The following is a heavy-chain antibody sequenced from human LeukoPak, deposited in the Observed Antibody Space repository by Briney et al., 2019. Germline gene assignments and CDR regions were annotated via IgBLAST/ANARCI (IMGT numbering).Heavy chain of an antibody. CDR3: ARDMGYCSSTSCYPIDY. Sequence: GGSLRLSCAASGFTFSDYYMSWIRQAPGKGLEWVAVISYDGSNKYYADSVKGRFTISRDNSKNTLYLQMNSLRAEDTAVYYCARDMGYCSSTSCYPIDYWGQGTLVTVSS. V-gene: IGHV3-30*03. D-gene: IGHD2-2*01. CDR1: GFTFSDYY. CDR2: ISYDGSNK. J-gene: IGHJ4*02.